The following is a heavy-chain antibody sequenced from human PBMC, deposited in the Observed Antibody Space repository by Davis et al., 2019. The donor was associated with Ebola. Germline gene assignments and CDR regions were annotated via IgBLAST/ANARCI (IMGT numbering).Heavy chain of an antibody. Sequence: PSETLSLTCAVYGGSLSDYYWSWIRKPPGKGLEWIGEMNRRGRAYYNPSLKSRVTISVDTSKNQFSLHPTSVTAADTAVYYCARGRREWLLHFFSWFDPWGQGTLVTVSS. D-gene: IGHD3-3*01. CDR3: ARGRREWLLHFFSWFDP. V-gene: IGHV4-34*01. J-gene: IGHJ5*02. CDR1: GGSLSDYY. CDR2: MNRRGRA.